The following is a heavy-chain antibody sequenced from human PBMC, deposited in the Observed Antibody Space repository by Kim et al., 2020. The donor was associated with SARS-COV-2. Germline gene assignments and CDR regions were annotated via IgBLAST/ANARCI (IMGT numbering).Heavy chain of an antibody. Sequence: GGSLRLSCAASGFTFSSYSMNWVRQAPGKGLEWVSSISSSSSYIYYADSVKGRFTISRDNAKNSLYLQMNSLRAEDTAVYYCARGGISWITALYWGQGTMVTVSS. CDR1: GFTFSSYS. CDR2: ISSSSSYI. CDR3: ARGGISWITALY. J-gene: IGHJ3*01. D-gene: IGHD3-16*01. V-gene: IGHV3-21*01.